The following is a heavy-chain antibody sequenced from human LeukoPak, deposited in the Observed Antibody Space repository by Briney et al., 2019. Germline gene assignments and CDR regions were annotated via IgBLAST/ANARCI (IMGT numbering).Heavy chain of an antibody. CDR3: TRASLSGSYFFY. J-gene: IGHJ4*02. CDR1: GFTFSDHY. V-gene: IGHV3-72*01. D-gene: IGHD1-26*01. Sequence: GGSLRLSCVASGFTFSDHYMDWVRQTPGKGLERVGRSRNKANSYTTEYAASVKGRFSISRDDSKNSLFLQMNSLKTDDTAVYYCTRASLSGSYFFYWGQGALVTVSS. CDR2: SRNKANSYTT.